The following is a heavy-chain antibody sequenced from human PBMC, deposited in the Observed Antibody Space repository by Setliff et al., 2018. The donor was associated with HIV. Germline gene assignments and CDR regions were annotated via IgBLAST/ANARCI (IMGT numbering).Heavy chain of an antibody. D-gene: IGHD3-10*01. V-gene: IGHV4-4*08. Sequence: SETLSLTCVVSDDSFTNYDWTWIRQSPGKALQWIGSISSTGNTNYSPSLRSRVTISIETSNTRFSLWLRSVTASDTATYYCARLGRAIDDGCSSVRLDFWGQGVLVTVSS. CDR1: DDSFTNYD. CDR3: ARLGRAIDDGCSSVRLDF. CDR2: ISSTGNT. J-gene: IGHJ4*02.